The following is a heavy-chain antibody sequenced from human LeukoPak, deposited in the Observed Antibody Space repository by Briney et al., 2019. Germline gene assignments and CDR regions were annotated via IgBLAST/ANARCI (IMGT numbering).Heavy chain of an antibody. J-gene: IGHJ5*02. CDR1: GGSFSGYY. D-gene: IGHD3-10*01. Sequence: PSETLSLTCAVYGGSFSGYYWSWLRQPPGKGLEWIGEINHSGSTNYNPSLKSRVTISVDTSKNQFSLKLSSVTAADTAVYYCARGKVITMVRGVIRRWFDPWGQGTLVTVSS. CDR3: ARGKVITMVRGVIRRWFDP. CDR2: INHSGST. V-gene: IGHV4-34*01.